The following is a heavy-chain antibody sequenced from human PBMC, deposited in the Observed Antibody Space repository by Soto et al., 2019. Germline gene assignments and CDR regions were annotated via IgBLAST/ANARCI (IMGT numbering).Heavy chain of an antibody. V-gene: IGHV3-30*18. J-gene: IGHJ4*02. D-gene: IGHD6-13*01. CDR1: GFTFSSYG. Sequence: PGGSLRLSCSASGFTFSSYGMHWVRQAPGKGLEWVAVISYDGSNKYYADSVKGRFTISRDNSKNTLYLQMNSLRAEDTAVYYCAKTYSSSRKFDYWGQGTLVTVSS. CDR2: ISYDGSNK. CDR3: AKTYSSSRKFDY.